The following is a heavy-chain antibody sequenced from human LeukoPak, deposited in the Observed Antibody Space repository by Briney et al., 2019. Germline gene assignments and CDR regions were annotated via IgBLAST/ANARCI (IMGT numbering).Heavy chain of an antibody. D-gene: IGHD3-10*01. CDR3: ARKNGSGSLYL. CDR1: GGSISSGNW. V-gene: IGHV4-4*02. Sequence: KSSETLSLTCAVSGGSISSGNWWSWVRQPPGKGLEWIGEIYHSGSTNYNPSLKSRVTISVDTSKNQFSLKLSSVTAADTAVYYCARKNGSGSLYLWGQGTLVTVSS. J-gene: IGHJ4*02. CDR2: IYHSGST.